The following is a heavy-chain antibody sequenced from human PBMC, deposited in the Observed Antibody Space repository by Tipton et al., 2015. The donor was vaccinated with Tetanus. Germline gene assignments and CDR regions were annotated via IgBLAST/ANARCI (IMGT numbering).Heavy chain of an antibody. CDR2: INPNSGGT. CDR3: ARTRIAAAGYDAFDI. CDR1: GDTFTGYY. D-gene: IGHD6-13*01. J-gene: IGHJ3*02. Sequence: QVQLVQSGAEVKKPGASVKVSCKASGDTFTGYYMHWVRQAPGQGLEWMGRINPNSGGTNYAQKFQGRVTMTRDTSISTAYMELSRLRSDDTVVYYCARTRIAAAGYDAFDIWGQGTMVTVSS. V-gene: IGHV1-2*05.